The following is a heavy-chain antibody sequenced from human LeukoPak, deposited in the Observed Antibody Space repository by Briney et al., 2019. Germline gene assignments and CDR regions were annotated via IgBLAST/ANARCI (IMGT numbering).Heavy chain of an antibody. CDR1: GFTFSSYA. Sequence: GGSLRLSCAASGFTFSSYAMSWVRQAPGKGLEWVSYISSGSNTIYYADSVKGRFTISRDNAKNSLYLQMNSLRAEDTAVYFCARVGHGLAVGNDYWGQGTLVTVSS. D-gene: IGHD6-19*01. J-gene: IGHJ4*02. V-gene: IGHV3-48*01. CDR2: ISSGSNTI. CDR3: ARVGHGLAVGNDY.